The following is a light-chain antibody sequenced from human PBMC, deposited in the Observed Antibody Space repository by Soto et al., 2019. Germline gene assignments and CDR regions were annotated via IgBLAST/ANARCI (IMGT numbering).Light chain of an antibody. CDR2: GND. J-gene: IGLJ1*01. CDR3: AAWDDSLNAFV. V-gene: IGLV1-44*01. Sequence: QSVLTQPPLASGTPGQRVTISCSGSSSNIGGNTVNWYQQLPGTAPKLLIYGNDQRPSGVPDRFSGSKSGTSASLAISGLQSEDEADYYCAAWDDSLNAFVFGTGTKVTVL. CDR1: SSNIGGNT.